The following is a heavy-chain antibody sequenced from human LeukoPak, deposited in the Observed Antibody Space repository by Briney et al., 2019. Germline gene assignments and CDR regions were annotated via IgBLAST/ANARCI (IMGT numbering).Heavy chain of an antibody. V-gene: IGHV3-21*01. D-gene: IGHD6-6*01. CDR1: GFTFSSYS. Sequence: KAGGSLRLSCAASGFTFSSYSMNWVRQAPGKGLEWVSFISSSSSYIYYTDSVKGRFTISRDNAKNSLYLQLNSLRAEDTALYYCARGEWSSSPFDYRGQGTLVTVSS. J-gene: IGHJ4*02. CDR3: ARGEWSSSPFDY. CDR2: ISSSSSYI.